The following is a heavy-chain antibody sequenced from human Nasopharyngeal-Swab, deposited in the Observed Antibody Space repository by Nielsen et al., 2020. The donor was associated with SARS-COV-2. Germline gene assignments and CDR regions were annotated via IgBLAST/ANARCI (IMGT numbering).Heavy chain of an antibody. V-gene: IGHV3-21*01. J-gene: IGHJ6*02. D-gene: IGHD3-3*01. CDR1: GFTFNNYN. CDR2: ISSSSSYI. CDR3: ARDGLDYDFWSAYFMDV. Sequence: GGSLRLSCAASGFTFNNYNFNWVRHAPGKGLEWVSSISSSSSYIYYADSVKGRFTISRDNAKNSLYLQMNSLRAEDTAVYYCARDGLDYDFWSAYFMDVWGQGTTVTVSS.